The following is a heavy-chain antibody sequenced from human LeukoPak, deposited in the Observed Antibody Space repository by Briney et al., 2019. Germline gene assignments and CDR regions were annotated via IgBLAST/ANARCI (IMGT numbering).Heavy chain of an antibody. V-gene: IGHV3-7*01. CDR2: IKQDGSEK. CDR3: ARDPSIAVAGAPLLYGMDV. CDR1: GFTFSSYW. J-gene: IGHJ6*02. Sequence: GGSLRLSCAASGFTFSSYWMSWVRQAPGKGLEWVANIKQDGSEKYYVDSVKGRFTISRDNAKNSLYLQMNSLRAEDTAVYYCARDPSIAVAGAPLLYGMDVWGQGTTVTVSS. D-gene: IGHD6-19*01.